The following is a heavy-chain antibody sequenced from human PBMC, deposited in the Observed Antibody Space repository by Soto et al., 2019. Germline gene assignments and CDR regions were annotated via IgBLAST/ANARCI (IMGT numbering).Heavy chain of an antibody. CDR1: CDSISSGNKY. CDR2: IFSSGTT. D-gene: IGHD3-16*01. CDR3: ARVPSPFDYYYAMDV. V-gene: IGHV4-30-4*01. Sequence: TLSLTCTVSCDSISSGNKYWSWIRQPPGKGLEWIGYIFSSGTTYYNPSLKSRLTMSLDASQNQFSLKLNSLTDADTAVYFCARVPSPFDYYYAMDVWGQGTTVTVSS. J-gene: IGHJ6*02.